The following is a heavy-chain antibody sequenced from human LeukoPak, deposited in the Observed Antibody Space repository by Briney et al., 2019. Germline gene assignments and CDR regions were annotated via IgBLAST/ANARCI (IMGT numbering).Heavy chain of an antibody. V-gene: IGHV4-59*01. J-gene: IGHJ6*02. CDR2: IYYSGST. Sequence: KPSETLSLTCTVSGGSISSYYWSWIRQPPGKGLEWIGYIYYSGSTNYNPSLKSRVTISVDTSKNQFSLKLSSVTAADTAVYYCARAGSYDFWSGYDYYYYGMDVWGQGTTGTVSS. D-gene: IGHD3-3*01. CDR1: GGSISSYY. CDR3: ARAGSYDFWSGYDYYYYGMDV.